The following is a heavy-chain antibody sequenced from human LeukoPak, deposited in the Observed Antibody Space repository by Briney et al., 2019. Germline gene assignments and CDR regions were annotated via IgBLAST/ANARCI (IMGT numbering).Heavy chain of an antibody. CDR1: GNTFAGHN. Sequence: SSVKVSCKAPGNTFAGHNIHWMRQAPGQGLEAMGWINPDRGGTDYARQFQGRVTMTSDTSIRAAYMELSSLVSEDSAVYFCAISIQAAAIPAFDYWGQGTLLTVSS. D-gene: IGHD6-25*01. J-gene: IGHJ4*02. CDR2: INPDRGGT. V-gene: IGHV1-2*02. CDR3: AISIQAAAIPAFDY.